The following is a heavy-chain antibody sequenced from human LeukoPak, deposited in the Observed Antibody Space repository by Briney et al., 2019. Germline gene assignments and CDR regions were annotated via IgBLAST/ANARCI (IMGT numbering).Heavy chain of an antibody. CDR2: INSDGSST. J-gene: IGHJ4*02. CDR1: GFTFSTYW. Sequence: GGSLRLSCAASGFTFSTYWMHWVRQAPGKGLVWVSRINSDGSSTSYADSVKGRFTISRDSAKNTLFLQMDSLRADGTAVYYCARGKGCSSTSCYSYYFDYWGQGTLVTVSS. D-gene: IGHD2-2*01. CDR3: ARGKGCSSTSCYSYYFDY. V-gene: IGHV3-74*01.